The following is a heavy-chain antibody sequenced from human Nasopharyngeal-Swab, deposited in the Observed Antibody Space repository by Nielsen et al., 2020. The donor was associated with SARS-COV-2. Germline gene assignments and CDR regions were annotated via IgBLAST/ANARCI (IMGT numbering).Heavy chain of an antibody. Sequence: WVRQAPGQGLEWMGWINPNSGGTNYARKFQGWVTMTRDTSISTAYMELSRLRSDDTAVYYCARGGPGYCSSTSCYGNWFDPWGQGTLVTVSS. D-gene: IGHD2-2*01. CDR3: ARGGPGYCSSTSCYGNWFDP. J-gene: IGHJ5*02. V-gene: IGHV1-2*04. CDR2: INPNSGGT.